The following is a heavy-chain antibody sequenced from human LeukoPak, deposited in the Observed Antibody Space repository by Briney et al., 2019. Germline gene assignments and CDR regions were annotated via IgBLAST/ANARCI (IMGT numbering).Heavy chain of an antibody. CDR1: GFTFSSYA. D-gene: IGHD6-13*01. CDR2: ISGSGGST. Sequence: PGGSLRLSCAASGFTFSSYAMSWVRQAPGKGLEWVSAISGSGGSTYYADSVKGRFTLSRDNSKNTLYLQMNSLGAEDTAVYYCAKDWSSSTLGMDYCGQGNLGTVSS. V-gene: IGHV3-23*01. J-gene: IGHJ4*02. CDR3: AKDWSSSTLGMDY.